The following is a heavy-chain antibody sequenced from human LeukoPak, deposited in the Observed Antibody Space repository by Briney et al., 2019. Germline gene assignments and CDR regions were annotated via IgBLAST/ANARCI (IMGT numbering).Heavy chain of an antibody. Sequence: GGSLRLSCAASGFTFSSYALHWVRQAPGRGLEWVAAITFDGNNKYYADSVKGRFTVSRDNSKNTLYLQMNSLRAEDAAVYYCARDFEYSYDYWGQGTLVTVSS. CDR2: ITFDGNNK. D-gene: IGHD5-18*01. J-gene: IGHJ4*02. CDR1: GFTFSSYA. V-gene: IGHV3-30-3*01. CDR3: ARDFEYSYDY.